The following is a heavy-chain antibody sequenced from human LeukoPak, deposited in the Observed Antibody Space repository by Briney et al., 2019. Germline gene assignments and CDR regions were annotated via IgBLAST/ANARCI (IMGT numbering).Heavy chain of an antibody. Sequence: GGSLRLSCAASGFTFSSYGMHWVRQAPGKGLEWVAFIRYDGSNKYYADFVKGRFIISRDNSKNTVYLQMNSLRAEDTAVYYCATDMGDYYYYYMDVWGKGTTVTVSS. CDR1: GFTFSSYG. CDR3: ATDMGDYYYYYMDV. J-gene: IGHJ6*03. CDR2: IRYDGSNK. D-gene: IGHD2-15*01. V-gene: IGHV3-30*02.